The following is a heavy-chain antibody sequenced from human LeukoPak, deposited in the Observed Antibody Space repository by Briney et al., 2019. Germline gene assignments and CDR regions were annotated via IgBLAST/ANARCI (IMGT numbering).Heavy chain of an antibody. V-gene: IGHV3-64*01. CDR3: ARGTYYDSSGYYFFDY. CDR1: GFTFSSYA. D-gene: IGHD3-22*01. J-gene: IGHJ4*02. Sequence: GGSLRLYCAASGFTFSSYAMHWVRQAPGKGLEYVSTISSNGGSTYYVNSVKGRFTISRDNSKNTLFLQMGSLRAEDMAVYYCARGTYYDSSGYYFFDYWGQGTLVTVSS. CDR2: ISSNGGST.